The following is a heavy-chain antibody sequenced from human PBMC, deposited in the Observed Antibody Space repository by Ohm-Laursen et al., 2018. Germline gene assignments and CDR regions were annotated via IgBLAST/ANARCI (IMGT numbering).Heavy chain of an antibody. CDR3: AKGRGVSTGWSFDY. J-gene: IGHJ4*02. CDR1: GFTFSSYV. CDR2: ISGSGSST. D-gene: IGHD6-19*01. Sequence: SLRLSCAASGFTFSSYVMSWVRQAPGKGLEWVSGISGSGSSTNYADSVKGQFTISRDNSKNMVHLQMNNLRDEDTAVYYCAKGRGVSTGWSFDYWGQGTLVTVSS. V-gene: IGHV3-23*01.